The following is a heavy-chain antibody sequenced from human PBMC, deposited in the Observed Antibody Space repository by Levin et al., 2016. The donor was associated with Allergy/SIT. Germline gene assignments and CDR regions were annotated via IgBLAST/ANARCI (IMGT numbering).Heavy chain of an antibody. J-gene: IGHJ4*02. Sequence: GGSLRLSCAASGFTFRSYAMTWVRQAPGKGLESVSAISGDGSRTYYANSVKGRFTISRDNSKNTLYLQMGSLRVEDTAVYYCAKAWGYGGNSGFDDWGQGTLVTVSS. D-gene: IGHD4-23*01. CDR2: ISGDGSRT. CDR1: GFTFRSYA. V-gene: IGHV3-64*01. CDR3: AKAWGYGGNSGFDD.